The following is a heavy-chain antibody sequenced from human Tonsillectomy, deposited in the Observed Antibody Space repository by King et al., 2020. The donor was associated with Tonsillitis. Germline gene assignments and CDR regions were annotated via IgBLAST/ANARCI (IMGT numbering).Heavy chain of an antibody. D-gene: IGHD2-2*01. CDR3: ARGHSSTCCGWSYFYSLDV. V-gene: IGHV3-30*04. CDR2: MPYDGSDK. Sequence: VQLVESGGGVVQPGRSLRLSCAASGFSFSRYAMHWVRQAPGKGLEWVAIMPYDGSDKYYADSVKGRFTISGDNSKSTLYLQMNSLRTEDTAVYFCARGHSSTCCGWSYFYSLDVWGQGTTVTVSS. J-gene: IGHJ6*02. CDR1: GFSFSRYA.